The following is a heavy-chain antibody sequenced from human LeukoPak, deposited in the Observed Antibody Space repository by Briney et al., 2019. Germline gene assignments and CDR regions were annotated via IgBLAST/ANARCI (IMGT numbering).Heavy chain of an antibody. V-gene: IGHV3-30-3*01. Sequence: GGALTLSCAASGFTFSSYAMHWVRQAPGKGLEGVAVISYDGSNKYYADSVKDRFTIYRHNSKNTLYLQMNSLRADETAVYYCARERTGDSSGYDYDGLDYWGQGTLVTVSS. CDR1: GFTFSSYA. CDR2: ISYDGSNK. CDR3: ARERTGDSSGYDYDGLDY. D-gene: IGHD3-22*01. J-gene: IGHJ4*02.